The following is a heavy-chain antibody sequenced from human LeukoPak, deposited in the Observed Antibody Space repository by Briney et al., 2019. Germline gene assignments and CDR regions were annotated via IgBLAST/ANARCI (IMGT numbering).Heavy chain of an antibody. CDR2: ITGRSDKT. CDR1: GFNFNKYD. V-gene: IGHV3-23*01. CDR3: AKGGWLDD. D-gene: IGHD6-19*01. J-gene: IGHJ4*02. Sequence: GGSLRLSCAASGFNFNKYDMTWARQAPGKGLEWVSTITGRSDKTYYTDCVKGRFVTSRDNSKDTLYVQMNSLRAEDTALYYCAKGGWLDDLGQGALVTVSS.